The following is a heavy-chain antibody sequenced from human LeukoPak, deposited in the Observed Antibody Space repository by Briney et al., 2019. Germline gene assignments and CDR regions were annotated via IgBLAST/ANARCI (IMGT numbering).Heavy chain of an antibody. J-gene: IGHJ4*02. CDR3: VRTPPNWGFDY. V-gene: IGHV1-8*01. Sequence: ASVKVSCKASGYTFATHDINWVRQATGQGLEWLGWMSPNSGDTGYAQKFQGRVTMTSDSSISTAYMELSSLRSEDTAIYYCVRTPPNWGFDYWGQGTLVTVSS. CDR2: MSPNSGDT. D-gene: IGHD7-27*01. CDR1: GYTFATHD.